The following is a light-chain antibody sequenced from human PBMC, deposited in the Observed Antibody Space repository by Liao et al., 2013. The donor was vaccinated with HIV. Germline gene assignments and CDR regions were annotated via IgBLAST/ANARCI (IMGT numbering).Light chain of an antibody. CDR1: NIGSKS. Sequence: SYVLTQTPSVSVAPGKTATVTCGGSNIGSKSVHWYQQKPGQAPLLVIYYDSARPSGIPERFSGSNSGNTATLTISRVEAGDEADYFCQVWDSSSDHWVFGGGTKLTVL. J-gene: IGLJ3*02. V-gene: IGLV3-21*04. CDR3: QVWDSSSDHWV. CDR2: YDS.